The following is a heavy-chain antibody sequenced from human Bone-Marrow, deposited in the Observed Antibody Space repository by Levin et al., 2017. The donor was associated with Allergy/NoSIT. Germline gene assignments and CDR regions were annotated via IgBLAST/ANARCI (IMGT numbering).Heavy chain of an antibody. CDR1: GFTFSNFA. Sequence: PGGSLRLSCAVSGFTFSNFAMHWVRQGPGKGLEWVALISYDGSQRYYTESVEGRFTISRDDSKNTVFLQMRSLRAEDTAVYYCARDRRHCSNGVCYHLDSGMDVWGQGTTVSVSS. J-gene: IGHJ6*02. CDR2: ISYDGSQR. D-gene: IGHD2-8*01. V-gene: IGHV3-30*03. CDR3: ARDRRHCSNGVCYHLDSGMDV.